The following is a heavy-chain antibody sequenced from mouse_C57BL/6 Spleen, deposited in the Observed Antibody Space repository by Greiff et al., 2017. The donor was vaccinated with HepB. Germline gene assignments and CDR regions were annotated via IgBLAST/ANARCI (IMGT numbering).Heavy chain of an antibody. CDR3: ASSQGAMDY. Sequence: QVQLKESGPGLVAPSQRLSITCTVSGFSLTRYGVDWVRQSPGKGLEWLGVIWGVGSTNYNSALKSRLSLSKENSKSQVFLKMNSLQTDDTARYYCASSQGAMDYWGKGTSVTVAA. J-gene: IGHJ4*01. V-gene: IGHV2-6*01. D-gene: IGHD3-2*02. CDR2: IWGVGST. CDR1: GFSLTRYG.